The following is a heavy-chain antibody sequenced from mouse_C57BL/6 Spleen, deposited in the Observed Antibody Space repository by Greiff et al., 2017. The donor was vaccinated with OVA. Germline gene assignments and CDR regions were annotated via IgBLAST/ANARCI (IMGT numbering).Heavy chain of an antibody. CDR2: INPSNGGT. J-gene: IGHJ2*01. CDR1: GYTFTSYW. V-gene: IGHV1-53*01. Sequence: QVQLQQPGTDLVKPWASVKLSCKASGYTFTSYWMHWVKQRPGQGLEWIGNINPSNGGTNYNEKFKSNATLTVDKSSSTAYMQLSSLTSEDSAVYYCARGPYSNYYFDYWGQGTTLTVSS. CDR3: ARGPYSNYYFDY. D-gene: IGHD2-5*01.